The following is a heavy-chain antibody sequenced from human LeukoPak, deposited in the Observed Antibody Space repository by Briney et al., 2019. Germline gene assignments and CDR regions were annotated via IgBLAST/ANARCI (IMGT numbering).Heavy chain of an antibody. J-gene: IGHJ4*02. Sequence: PSETLSLTCTVSGGSISSGGYYWSWIQQPPGKGLEWIGYIYHSGSTYYNPSLKSRVTISVDRSKNQFSLKLSSVTAADTAVYYCAREQESGDYWGQGTLVTVS. CDR2: IYHSGST. D-gene: IGHD3-10*01. CDR1: GGSISSGGYY. V-gene: IGHV4-30-2*01. CDR3: AREQESGDY.